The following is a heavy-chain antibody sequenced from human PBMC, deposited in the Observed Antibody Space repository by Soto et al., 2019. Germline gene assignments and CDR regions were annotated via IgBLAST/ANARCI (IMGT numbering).Heavy chain of an antibody. Sequence: QLQLQESGSGLVKPSQTLSLSCTVSGGSISSGDFSWSWVRQPPGRGLEWIGYISHRGSTFYSPSLKSRVPISLDRSTNQFSLRLSSVTAADTAVYYCATNRDYGILNYWGQGTLVTVSS. V-gene: IGHV4-30-2*01. D-gene: IGHD4-17*01. J-gene: IGHJ4*01. CDR3: ATNRDYGILNY. CDR1: GGSISSGDFS. CDR2: ISHRGST.